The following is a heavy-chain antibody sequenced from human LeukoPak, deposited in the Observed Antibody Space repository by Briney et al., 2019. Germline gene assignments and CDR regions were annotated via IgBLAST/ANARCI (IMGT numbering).Heavy chain of an antibody. CDR2: IIPILGIA. CDR3: ARESTNLTPMELRFLEWSSGAFDI. V-gene: IGHV1-69*04. D-gene: IGHD3-3*01. J-gene: IGHJ3*02. CDR1: GGTFSSYA. Sequence: GASVRVSCKASGGTFSSYAISWVRQAPGQGLEWMGRIIPILGIANYAQKFQGRVTITADKSTSTAYMELSSLRSEDTAVYYCARESTNLTPMELRFLEWSSGAFDIWGQGTMVTVSS.